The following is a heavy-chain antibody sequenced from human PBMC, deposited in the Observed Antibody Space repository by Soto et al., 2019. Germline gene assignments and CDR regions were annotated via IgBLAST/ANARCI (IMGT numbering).Heavy chain of an antibody. V-gene: IGHV3-53*01. CDR3: GAGRGGGGY. CDR1: GFTVSNNY. J-gene: IGHJ4*02. Sequence: EVQLVESGGGLIQPGGSLRLSCAVSGFTVSNNYMSWVRQAPGKGLEGVSVIYSGGYTAYGDSVKGRFTISRDNSKNTLNLQKKRGGPAHRAVFFCGAGRGGGGYWGQGTLVTVSS. D-gene: IGHD3-10*01. CDR2: IYSGGYT.